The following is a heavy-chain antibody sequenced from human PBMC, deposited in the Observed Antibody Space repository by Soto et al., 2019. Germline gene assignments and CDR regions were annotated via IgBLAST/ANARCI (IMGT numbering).Heavy chain of an antibody. CDR3: ARGCSSTSCSFGY. V-gene: IGHV3-21*01. CDR2: ITSSSSYI. CDR1: GFTFSTYS. J-gene: IGHJ4*02. Sequence: EVQLVESGGGLVKPGGSLRLSCVVSGFTFSTYSMNWVRQAPGKELEWVSSITSSSSYINYADSVKGRFTISRDNAKNSLYLQMNSLRAEDTGLYYCARGCSSTSCSFGYWGQGTLVTVSS. D-gene: IGHD2-2*01.